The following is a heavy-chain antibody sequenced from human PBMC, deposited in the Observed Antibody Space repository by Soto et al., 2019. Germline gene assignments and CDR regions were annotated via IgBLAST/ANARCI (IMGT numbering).Heavy chain of an antibody. D-gene: IGHD3-10*01. Sequence: EVQLLESGGGLVQPGGSLRLSCAASGFTFTSYAMSWVRQAPGKGLEWVSGISGSGGSTYHADSVKGRFTISRDNSKNTLYLQVNSLRAEDTAVYYCAKTHMVRGRAYYYYGMDVWGQGTTVTVSS. CDR2: ISGSGGST. V-gene: IGHV3-23*01. CDR3: AKTHMVRGRAYYYYGMDV. CDR1: GFTFTSYA. J-gene: IGHJ6*02.